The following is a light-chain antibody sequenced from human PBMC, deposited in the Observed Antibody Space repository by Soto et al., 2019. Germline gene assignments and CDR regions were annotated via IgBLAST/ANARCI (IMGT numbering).Light chain of an antibody. Sequence: DIQMTQSPSSLSASVGDRVTITCRASQGISNNLAWYQQKPGKVPKLLLYAASTLQSGVPSWFSGSGSGTDFTLTIRSLPHEDVANYYCQNYNSAPHTFGQGTKLEIK. J-gene: IGKJ2*01. V-gene: IGKV1-27*01. CDR1: QGISNN. CDR3: QNYNSAPHT. CDR2: AAS.